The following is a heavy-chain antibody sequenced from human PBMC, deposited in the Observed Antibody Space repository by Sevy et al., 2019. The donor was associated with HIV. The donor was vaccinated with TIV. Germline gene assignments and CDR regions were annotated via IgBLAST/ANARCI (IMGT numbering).Heavy chain of an antibody. CDR2: ISDAGGRT. D-gene: IGHD1-26*01. Sequence: GGSLRLSCAASGFSFSSYGMSWVCQAPGKGLEWVSVISDAGGRTYYADSVKGRFTISRDNSRNTLYLQMNSLRAEDTAVYFCAKDRLVGGRDYFDYWGQGTLVTVSS. J-gene: IGHJ4*02. V-gene: IGHV3-23*01. CDR3: AKDRLVGGRDYFDY. CDR1: GFSFSSYG.